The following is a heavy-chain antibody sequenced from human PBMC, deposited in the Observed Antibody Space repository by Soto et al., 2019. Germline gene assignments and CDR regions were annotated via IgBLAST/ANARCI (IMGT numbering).Heavy chain of an antibody. CDR2: INHSGST. J-gene: IGHJ5*02. CDR3: AREAIAAASGWFDP. D-gene: IGHD6-13*01. Sequence: SETLSLTCAVYGGSFSGYYWSWIRKPPGKGLEWIGEINHSGSTNYNPSLKSRVTISVDTSKNQFSLKLSSVTAADTAVYYCAREAIAAASGWFDPWGQGTLVTVSS. CDR1: GGSFSGYY. V-gene: IGHV4-34*01.